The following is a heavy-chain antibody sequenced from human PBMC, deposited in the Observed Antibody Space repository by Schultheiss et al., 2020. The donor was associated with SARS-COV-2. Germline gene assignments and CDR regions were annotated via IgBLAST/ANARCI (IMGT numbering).Heavy chain of an antibody. D-gene: IGHD3-22*01. Sequence: GSLRLSCAASGFTFSSYSMNWVRQAPGKGLEWIGSIYHSGSTNYNPSLKSRVTISVDKSKNQFSLKLSSVTAADTAVYYCAGGFYDSSGYFEGLDHWGQGTLVTVSS. CDR1: GFTFSSYSM. V-gene: IGHV4-4*02. CDR3: AGGFYDSSGYFEGLDH. CDR2: IYHSGST. J-gene: IGHJ4*02.